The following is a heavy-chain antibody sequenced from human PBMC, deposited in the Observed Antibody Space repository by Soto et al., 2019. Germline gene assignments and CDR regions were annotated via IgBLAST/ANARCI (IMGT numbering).Heavy chain of an antibody. CDR2: ISSSGSTV. Sequence: PGGSLRLSCAASGFTFSSYEMNWVRQAPGKGLEWVSYISSSGSTVYYADSVKGRFTISRDNAKSSVYLQMNSLRAEDTAVYYCAIVNWFDAWGQGTLVTVSS. J-gene: IGHJ5*02. V-gene: IGHV3-48*03. CDR3: AIVNWFDA. CDR1: GFTFSSYE.